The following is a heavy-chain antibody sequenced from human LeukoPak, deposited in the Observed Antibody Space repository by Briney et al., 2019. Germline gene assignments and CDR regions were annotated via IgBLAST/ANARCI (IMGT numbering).Heavy chain of an antibody. Sequence: PGGSLRLSCAASGFTFSSYSMNWVRQAPGKGLEWVSYISSSSSYIYYADSVKGRFTISRDNAKNSLYLQMSSLRAEGTAVYYCARDSEHDYGNYVPFDPWGQGTLVTVSS. CDR3: ARDSEHDYGNYVPFDP. D-gene: IGHD4-11*01. J-gene: IGHJ5*02. CDR2: ISSSSSYI. CDR1: GFTFSSYS. V-gene: IGHV3-21*01.